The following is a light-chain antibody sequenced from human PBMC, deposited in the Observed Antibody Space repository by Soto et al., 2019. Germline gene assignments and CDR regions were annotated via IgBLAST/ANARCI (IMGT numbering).Light chain of an antibody. CDR2: DAS. CDR3: QRYNNWPLT. CDR1: QSVSSY. J-gene: IGKJ4*01. V-gene: IGKV3D-15*01. Sequence: EIGMNQSPATLSGSSGGTATPPWTARQSVSSYLAWYQQKPGQAPRLLIYDASNRATGIPARFSGSGSGTEFTLTINSLQSEDFAVYYCQRYNNWPLTLGGGTKV.